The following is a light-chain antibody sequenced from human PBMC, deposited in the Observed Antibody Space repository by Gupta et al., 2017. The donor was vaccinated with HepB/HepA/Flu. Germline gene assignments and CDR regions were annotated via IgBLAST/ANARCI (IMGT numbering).Light chain of an antibody. Sequence: DIQMTQSPSSLSASVGDKVTITCQASQDINNYLIWYQQKPGRAPKLLIYDTSNLETGVPSRFSGSGSGTEFTLTISSRQPEDIATYRCQQYYDLPYTFGQRTNLESK. V-gene: IGKV1-33*01. CDR2: DTS. CDR3: QQYYDLPYT. J-gene: IGKJ2*01. CDR1: QDINNY.